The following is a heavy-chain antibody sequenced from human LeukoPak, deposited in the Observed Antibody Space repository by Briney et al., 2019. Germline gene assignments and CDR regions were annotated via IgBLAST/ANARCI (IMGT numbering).Heavy chain of an antibody. Sequence: GGSLRLSCAASGFTFSSYAMHWVRQAPGKGLEWVAVISYDGSNKYYADSVKGRFTISRDNSKNSLFLQMNSLRAEDTGVYYCARNDDGDHGIDYWGQGTLVTVSS. CDR3: ARNDDGDHGIDY. V-gene: IGHV3-30*04. CDR1: GFTFSSYA. J-gene: IGHJ4*02. D-gene: IGHD4-17*01. CDR2: ISYDGSNK.